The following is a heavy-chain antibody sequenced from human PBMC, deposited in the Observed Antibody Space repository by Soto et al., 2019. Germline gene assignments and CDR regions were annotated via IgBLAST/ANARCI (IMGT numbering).Heavy chain of an antibody. D-gene: IGHD2-2*01. Sequence: EVQLLESGGGLVQPGGSLRLSCAASGFTFSSYAMSWVGQAPGKGLEWVSAISGSGGSTYYADSLKGRFIISRDNSKNTLYLQMNSLRAEDPAVYYCAYTPVGMPPDYWGQGTLVTVSS. V-gene: IGHV3-23*01. CDR1: GFTFSSYA. CDR2: ISGSGGST. J-gene: IGHJ4*02. CDR3: AYTPVGMPPDY.